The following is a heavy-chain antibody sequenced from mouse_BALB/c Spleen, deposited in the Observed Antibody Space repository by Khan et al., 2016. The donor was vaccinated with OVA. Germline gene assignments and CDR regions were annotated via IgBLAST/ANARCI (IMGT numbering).Heavy chain of an antibody. CDR3: ARSNYYGRRPYAMDY. CDR1: GYTFTSYW. V-gene: IGHV1S41*01. CDR2: IAPGSGSS. J-gene: IGHJ4*01. D-gene: IGHD1-1*01. Sequence: LVKPWTSVTLSCKASGYTFTSYWINWIQQIPGQDLELIGQIAPGSGSSYYRALFKSMATPPVDPSYTTVSIQFSSLSSDTSAVYFCARSNYYGRRPYAMDYWGQGTSVTVSS.